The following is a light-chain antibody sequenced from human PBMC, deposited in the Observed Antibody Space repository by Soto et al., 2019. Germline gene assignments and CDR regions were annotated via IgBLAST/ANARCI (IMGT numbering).Light chain of an antibody. CDR1: QALDNF. CDR2: DTS. CDR3: HQRRDWSLT. V-gene: IGKV3-11*01. J-gene: IGKJ4*01. Sequence: EIVLIQSPATLSLSPGERATLSCRASQALDNFLSWYQQKPGQAPRLLIYDTSNRATGIPARFSGSGSGTDFTLTISSLEPEDFAIYYCHQRRDWSLTFGGGTEVEIK.